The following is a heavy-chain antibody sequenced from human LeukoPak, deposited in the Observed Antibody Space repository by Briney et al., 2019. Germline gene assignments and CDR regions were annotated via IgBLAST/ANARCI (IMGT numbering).Heavy chain of an antibody. J-gene: IGHJ4*02. V-gene: IGHV3-53*01. CDR3: ARIYDSSGAFDY. CDR2: IYSGGST. CDR1: GFTVSSNY. Sequence: GGSLRLSCAASGFTVSSNYMSWVRQAPGKGLEWVSVIYSGGSTYYADSVKGRFTISRDNSKNTLYLQINSLRAEDTAVYYCARIYDSSGAFDYWGQGTLVTVSS. D-gene: IGHD3-22*01.